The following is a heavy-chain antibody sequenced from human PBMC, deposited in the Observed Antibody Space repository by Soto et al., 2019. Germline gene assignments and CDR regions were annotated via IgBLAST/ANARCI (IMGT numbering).Heavy chain of an antibody. D-gene: IGHD1-26*01. J-gene: IGHJ6*02. CDR2: IRSKAYGGTP. Sequence: GESLRLSCTGSGFTWGDCAMNWVRQAPGKGLEWVGFIRSKAYGGTPEYATSVKGRFTISRDDSKTIAYLQMNSLKTDDTAVFYCARSLLNGMDVWGQGTTVTVSS. V-gene: IGHV3-49*04. CDR1: GFTWGDCA. CDR3: ARSLLNGMDV.